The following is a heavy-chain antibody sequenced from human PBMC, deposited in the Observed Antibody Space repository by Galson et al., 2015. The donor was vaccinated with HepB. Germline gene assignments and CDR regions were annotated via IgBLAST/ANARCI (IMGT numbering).Heavy chain of an antibody. D-gene: IGHD3-9*01. Sequence: SLRLSCAASGFTFDDYGMSWVRQAPGKGLEWVSGINWNGGSTGYADSVKGRFTISRDNAKNSLHLQMNSLRAEDTALYYCARDPRVRGQLRYFGWWQDYYGMDVWGQGTTVTVSS. CDR3: ARDPRVRGQLRYFGWWQDYYGMDV. CDR2: INWNGGST. CDR1: GFTFDDYG. V-gene: IGHV3-20*04. J-gene: IGHJ6*02.